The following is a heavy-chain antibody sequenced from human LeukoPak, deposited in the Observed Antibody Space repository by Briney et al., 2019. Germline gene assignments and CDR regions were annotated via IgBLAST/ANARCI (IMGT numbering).Heavy chain of an antibody. J-gene: IGHJ4*02. CDR1: GYTFTSYD. CDR3: ARDGLSGSYPHY. D-gene: IGHD1-26*01. CDR2: MNPNSGNT. Sequence: GASVKVSCKASGYTFTSYDINWVRRATGQGLEWMGWMNPNSGNTGYAQKFQGRVTMTTDTSTSTAYMELRSLRSDDTAVYYCARDGLSGSYPHYWGQGTLVTVSS. V-gene: IGHV1-8*01.